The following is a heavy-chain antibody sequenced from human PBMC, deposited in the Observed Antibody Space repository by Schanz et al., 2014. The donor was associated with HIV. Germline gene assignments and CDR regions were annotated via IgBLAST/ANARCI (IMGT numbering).Heavy chain of an antibody. CDR1: GGTFNNYA. CDR2: IIPVFGTA. Sequence: QEQLVQSGAAVRKPGSSVTVSCKTSGGTFNNYALNWVRQAPGQGLEWMGGIIPVFGTANYAQKLQGRVTMTTDTSTSTAYMELRSLRSDDTAVYYCARTDYDILTGYSLGYYGMDVWGQGTTVTVSS. J-gene: IGHJ6*02. V-gene: IGHV1-69*06. D-gene: IGHD3-9*01. CDR3: ARTDYDILTGYSLGYYGMDV.